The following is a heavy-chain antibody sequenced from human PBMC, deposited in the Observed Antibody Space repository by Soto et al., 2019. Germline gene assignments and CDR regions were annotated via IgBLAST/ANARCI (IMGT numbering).Heavy chain of an antibody. CDR2: IYYSGST. J-gene: IGHJ4*02. CDR1: GGSISSYY. Sequence: QVQLQESGPGLVKPSETLSLTCTVSGGSISSYYWSWIRQPPGKGLEWIGYIYYSGSTNYNPSLKRRVTISVDTSKNQFSLKLSSVTAADTAVYYCAKGVYPDYWGQGTLVTVSS. V-gene: IGHV4-59*01. CDR3: AKGVYPDY. D-gene: IGHD6-6*01.